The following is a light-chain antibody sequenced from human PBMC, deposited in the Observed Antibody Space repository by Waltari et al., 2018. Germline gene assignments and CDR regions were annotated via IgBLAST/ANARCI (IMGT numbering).Light chain of an antibody. CDR2: DAS. CDR3: QKYGTLPAT. J-gene: IGKJ1*01. V-gene: IGKV3-20*01. CDR1: HSVSRT. Sequence: EIVLTHSQGTLSLSPGEKATLSCRASHSVSRTLAWYQQKPGQAPRLLIYDASTRATGSPDRFSGSGSGTDFSLTISRLEPEDFAVYFCQKYGTLPATFGQGTKVEIK.